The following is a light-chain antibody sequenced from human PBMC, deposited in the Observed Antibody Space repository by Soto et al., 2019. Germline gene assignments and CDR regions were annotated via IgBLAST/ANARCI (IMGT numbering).Light chain of an antibody. CDR3: QQYHSYST. V-gene: IGKV1-5*01. CDR1: QSISSW. J-gene: IGKJ1*01. CDR2: DVS. Sequence: DIQMTQSPSTLSGSVGDRVTIPCRSSQSISSWLDWYQPEPAQAPMRLIYDVSTLESGVPSRFSGSGSGTEFTLTIPRLQPQDFATYYCQQYHSYSTFGQGTKVDI.